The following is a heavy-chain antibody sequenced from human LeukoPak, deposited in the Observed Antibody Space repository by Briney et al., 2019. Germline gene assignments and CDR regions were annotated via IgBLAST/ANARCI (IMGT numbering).Heavy chain of an antibody. D-gene: IGHD3-10*02. CDR1: GFTFSRYN. CDR2: ITSSSIYK. Sequence: GSLRLSCATSGFTFSRYNMNWVRQAPGKGLEWVSSITSSSIYKYYADSMKGRFTISRDNAKNSLYLQMNSLRAEDTAVYYCAELGITMIGGVWGKGTTVTISS. CDR3: AELGITMIGGV. J-gene: IGHJ6*04. V-gene: IGHV3-21*01.